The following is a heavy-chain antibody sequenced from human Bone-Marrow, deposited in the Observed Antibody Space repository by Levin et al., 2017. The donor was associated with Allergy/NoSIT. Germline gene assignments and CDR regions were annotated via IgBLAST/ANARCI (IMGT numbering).Heavy chain of an antibody. D-gene: IGHD3-22*01. J-gene: IGHJ4*02. CDR3: ARGRLLYDYDSCGVWDY. Sequence: MPSGTLSLTCTVSGGSISNYYWGWIRQPAGKGLEWIGRIYSSGDTNYNPSLRSRVSMSLDTSKKQFSLNLNSVTAADTAIYYCARGRLLYDYDSCGVWDYWGQGTLVTVSS. CDR1: GGSISNYY. V-gene: IGHV4-4*07. CDR2: IYSSGDT.